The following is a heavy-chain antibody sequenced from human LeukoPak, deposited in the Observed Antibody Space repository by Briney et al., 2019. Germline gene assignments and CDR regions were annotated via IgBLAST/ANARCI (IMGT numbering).Heavy chain of an antibody. J-gene: IGHJ4*02. Sequence: SETLSLTCTVSGVSISGWYWSWTRQPPGKGLEWIGNIYGSGYTNYNPSLKSRVTISVDTSKNQFSLKLSSVTAADTAVYYCARDWLSSSGAHFFDYWGQGTLVTVSS. CDR3: ARDWLSSSGAHFFDY. D-gene: IGHD6-13*01. V-gene: IGHV4-59*01. CDR2: IYGSGYT. CDR1: GVSISGWY.